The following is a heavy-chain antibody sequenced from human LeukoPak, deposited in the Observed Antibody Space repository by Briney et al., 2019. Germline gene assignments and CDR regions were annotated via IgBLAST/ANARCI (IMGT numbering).Heavy chain of an antibody. D-gene: IGHD6-13*01. CDR1: GDTFTSYD. CDR3: ARRRRAAAWNWFDP. CDR2: MNPNSGNT. V-gene: IGHV1-8*01. J-gene: IGHJ5*02. Sequence: ASVKVSCKASGDTFTSYDINWVRQATGQGREWMGWMNPNSGNTGYAQKFQGRVTMTRNTSISTAYMELSSLRSEDTAVYYCARRRRAAAWNWFDPWGQGTLVTVSS.